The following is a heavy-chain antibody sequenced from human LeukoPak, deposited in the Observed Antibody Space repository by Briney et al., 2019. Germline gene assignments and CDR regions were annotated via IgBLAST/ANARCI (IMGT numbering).Heavy chain of an antibody. Sequence: GGSLRLSCAASGFTVSSNYMSWVRQVPGKGLEWVSVIYSGGSTYYADSVKGRFTISRDNSKNTLYLQMNSLRAEDTAVYYCAGGSGPDPGAFDIWGQGTMVTVSS. CDR3: AGGSGPDPGAFDI. CDR1: GFTVSSNY. CDR2: IYSGGST. V-gene: IGHV3-53*01. D-gene: IGHD3-10*01. J-gene: IGHJ3*02.